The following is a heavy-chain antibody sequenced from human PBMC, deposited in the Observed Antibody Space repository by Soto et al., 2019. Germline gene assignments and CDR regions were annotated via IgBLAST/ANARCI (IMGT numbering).Heavy chain of an antibody. CDR3: ARDTPPTDY. J-gene: IGHJ4*02. V-gene: IGHV1-18*01. CDR1: GYTFTSYH. CDR2: ISAYNTNT. Sequence: QVQLVKSGAEVKKPGASVKVSCKTSGYTFTSYHISWVRQAPGQGLEWMGWISAYNTNTNYAQKFQGRVTMTTDTLTSTAYMQLRSLRSDDTAVYYCARDTPPTDYWGQGTLVTVSS.